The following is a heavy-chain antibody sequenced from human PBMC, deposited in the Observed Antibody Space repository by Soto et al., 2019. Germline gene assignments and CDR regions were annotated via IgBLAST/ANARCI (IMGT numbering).Heavy chain of an antibody. J-gene: IGHJ6*04. V-gene: IGHV4-59*08. Sequence: SGGSISSYYWSWIRQPPGKGLEWIGYIYYSGSTNYNPSLKSRVTISVDTSKNQFSLKLSSVTAADTAVYYCARQSYYDFWSGYTVWGKGTTVTVSS. CDR3: ARQSYYDFWSGYTV. D-gene: IGHD3-3*01. CDR2: IYYSGST. CDR1: GGSISSYY.